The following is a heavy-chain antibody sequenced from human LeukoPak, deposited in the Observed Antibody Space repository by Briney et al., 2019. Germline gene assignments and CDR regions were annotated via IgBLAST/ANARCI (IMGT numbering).Heavy chain of an antibody. D-gene: IGHD4-17*01. CDR1: GLTFSSYG. V-gene: IGHV3-30*18. J-gene: IGHJ4*02. CDR3: AKEMTTVTTFSLDY. Sequence: GGSLRLSCAASGLTFSSYGMHWVRKAPGKGLEWGAVISYDGSNKYYADSVKGRFTISRDNSKNTLYLQMNSLRAEDTAVYYCAKEMTTVTTFSLDYWGQGTLVTVSS. CDR2: ISYDGSNK.